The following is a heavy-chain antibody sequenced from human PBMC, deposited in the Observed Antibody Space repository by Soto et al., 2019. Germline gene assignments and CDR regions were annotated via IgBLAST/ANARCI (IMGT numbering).Heavy chain of an antibody. CDR2: IYYSGST. Sequence: PSETLSLTCTVSGGSISSYYWSWIRQPPGKGLEWIGYIYYSGSTNYNPSLKSRVTISVGTSKNQFSLKLSSVTAVDTAVYYCARSSGSYGMDVWGQGTTVTVSS. V-gene: IGHV4-59*12. CDR3: ARSSGSYGMDV. J-gene: IGHJ6*02. D-gene: IGHD3-10*01. CDR1: GGSISSYY.